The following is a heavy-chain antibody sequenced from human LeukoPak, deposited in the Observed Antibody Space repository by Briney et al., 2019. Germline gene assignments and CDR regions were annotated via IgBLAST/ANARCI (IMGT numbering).Heavy chain of an antibody. Sequence: PGRSLRLSCAASGFTFDDYAMHWVRQAPGKGLEWVSGTSWNSGSIGYADSVKGRFTISRDNAKNSLYLQMNSLRAEDTALYYCAKEVVSLGYSGPDRPGYYYYYMDVWGKGTTVTVSS. V-gene: IGHV3-9*01. CDR2: TSWNSGSI. D-gene: IGHD5-12*01. CDR1: GFTFDDYA. CDR3: AKEVVSLGYSGPDRPGYYYYYMDV. J-gene: IGHJ6*03.